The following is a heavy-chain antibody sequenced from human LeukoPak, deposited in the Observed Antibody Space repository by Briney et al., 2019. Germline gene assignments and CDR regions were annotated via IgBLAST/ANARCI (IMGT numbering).Heavy chain of an antibody. Sequence: SVKVSCKASGGTFSSYAISWVRQAPGQGLEWMGGIIPIFGTANYAQKFQGRVTITADESTSTAYMELSSLRSEDTAVYYCASGAAYYYDSSGYYYDYWGQGTLVTVSS. V-gene: IGHV1-69*13. J-gene: IGHJ4*02. CDR3: ASGAAYYYDSSGYYYDY. CDR1: GGTFSSYA. CDR2: IIPIFGTA. D-gene: IGHD3-22*01.